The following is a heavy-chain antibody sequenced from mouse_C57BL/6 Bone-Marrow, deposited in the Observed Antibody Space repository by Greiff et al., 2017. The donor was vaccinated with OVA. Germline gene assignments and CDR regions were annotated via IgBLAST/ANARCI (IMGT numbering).Heavy chain of an antibody. CDR1: GYTFTSYW. CDR2: IDPSDSET. CDR3: APLRGNWYFDV. V-gene: IGHV1-52*01. Sequence: QVQLQQPGAELVRPGSSVKLSCKASGYTFTSYWMHWVKQRPIQGLEWIGNIDPSDSETHYNQKFKDKATLTVDKSSSTAYMQLSSLTSEDSAVYYCAPLRGNWYFDVWGTGTTVTVSS. J-gene: IGHJ1*03. D-gene: IGHD3-3*01.